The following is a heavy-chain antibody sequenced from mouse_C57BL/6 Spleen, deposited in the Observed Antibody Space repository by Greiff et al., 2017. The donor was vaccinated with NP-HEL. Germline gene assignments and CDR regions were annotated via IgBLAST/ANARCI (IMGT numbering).Heavy chain of an antibody. J-gene: IGHJ4*01. CDR3: ARGPIFYAMDY. CDR2: ISYSGST. Sequence: EVQLQQSGPGMVKPSQSLSLTCTVTGYSITSGYDWHWIRHFPGNKLEWMGYISYSGSTNYNPSLKSRISITHDTSKNHFFLKLNSVTTEDTATYYCARGPIFYAMDYWGQGTSVTVSS. V-gene: IGHV3-1*01. CDR1: GYSITSGYD.